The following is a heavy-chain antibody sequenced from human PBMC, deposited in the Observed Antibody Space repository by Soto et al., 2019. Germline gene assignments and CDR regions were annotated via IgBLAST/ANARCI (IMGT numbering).Heavy chain of an antibody. V-gene: IGHV1-69*13. CDR1: GGTFSSYA. CDR2: IIPIFGTA. D-gene: IGHD1-26*01. CDR3: ARDFSAGGAGNYYYGMDV. J-gene: IGHJ6*02. Sequence: SVKVSCKASGGTFSSYAISWVRQAPGQGLEWMGGIIPIFGTANYAQKFQGRVTITADESTSTAYMELSSLRSEDTAVYYCARDFSAGGAGNYYYGMDVWGQGTTVTVSS.